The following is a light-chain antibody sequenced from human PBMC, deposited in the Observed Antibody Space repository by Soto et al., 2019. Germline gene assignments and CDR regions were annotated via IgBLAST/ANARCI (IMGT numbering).Light chain of an antibody. Sequence: SYELTQPPSVSVSPGQTARITCSGDALAKQSAYWYQQKPGQAPVLVICKDSERPSGIPERFSGSSSGTTVTLTISGVQAEDEADYYCQSADGSDIYVFGTGTKLTVL. CDR1: ALAKQS. CDR2: KDS. V-gene: IGLV3-25*03. CDR3: QSADGSDIYV. J-gene: IGLJ1*01.